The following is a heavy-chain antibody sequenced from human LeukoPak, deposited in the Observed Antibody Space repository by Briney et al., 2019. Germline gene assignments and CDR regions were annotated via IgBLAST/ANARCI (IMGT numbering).Heavy chain of an antibody. Sequence: KTSGTLSLTCAVSGDSISNSHWWSWVRQPPRKGLEWIGEIYHGGSTNFTPSLKSRVTISVDRSNKRFSLRRTSVTAADTAVYYCARGEEHGSGTVHFDYWGQGTLVTVSS. J-gene: IGHJ4*02. D-gene: IGHD3-10*01. CDR2: IYHGGST. CDR1: GDSISNSHW. CDR3: ARGEEHGSGTVHFDY. V-gene: IGHV4-4*02.